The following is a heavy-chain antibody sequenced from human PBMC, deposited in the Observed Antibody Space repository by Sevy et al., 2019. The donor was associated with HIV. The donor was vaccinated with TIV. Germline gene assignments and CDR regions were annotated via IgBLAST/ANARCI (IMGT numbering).Heavy chain of an antibody. CDR2: ISFDATNK. CDR3: ARWRGAQSEFDY. CDR1: GFTFNRYS. Sequence: GGSLRLSCAASGFTFNRYSMHWVRQAPGKGLEWVATISFDATNKHYPDSVKGRFTISRDNFQNSLFLQMDSLRPEDTAVYFCARWRGAQSEFDYWGQGTRVTVSS. V-gene: IGHV3-30-3*01. J-gene: IGHJ4*02. D-gene: IGHD3-3*01.